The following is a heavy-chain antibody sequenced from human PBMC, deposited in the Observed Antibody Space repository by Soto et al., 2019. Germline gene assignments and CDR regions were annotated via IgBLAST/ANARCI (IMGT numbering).Heavy chain of an antibody. CDR1: GFTFSSYE. CDR3: ARALRQWGYFDY. V-gene: IGHV3-48*03. J-gene: IGHJ4*02. Sequence: EVQLVESGGGLVQPGGSLRLSCAAPGFTFSSYEMNWVRQAPGKGLEWVSYISSSGSTIYYADSVKGRFTISRDNAKNSLYLQMNSLRAEDTAVYYCARALRQWGYFDYWGQGTLVTVSS. CDR2: ISSSGSTI. D-gene: IGHD4-17*01.